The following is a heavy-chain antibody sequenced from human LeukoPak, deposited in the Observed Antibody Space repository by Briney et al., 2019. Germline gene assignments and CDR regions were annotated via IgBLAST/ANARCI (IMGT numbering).Heavy chain of an antibody. CDR3: ARQGGLGTPASGSLEAFDY. Sequence: SETLSLTCTVSGGSITTYYWSWLRQPAGKGLEWIGRFYDSGSIDYNPSLKSRITISLDKSKNQFSLNLASVTAADTAVYYCARQGGLGTPASGSLEAFDYWGQGTLVTVST. J-gene: IGHJ4*02. D-gene: IGHD4-23*01. CDR1: GGSITTYY. V-gene: IGHV4-4*07. CDR2: FYDSGSI.